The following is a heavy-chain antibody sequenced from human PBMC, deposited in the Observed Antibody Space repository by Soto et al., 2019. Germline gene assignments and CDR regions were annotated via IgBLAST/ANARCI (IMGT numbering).Heavy chain of an antibody. CDR3: ARDLDGLHDDTSGPFPRPG. CDR2: IHSSGSI. J-gene: IGHJ1*01. CDR1: GGSISSDDYY. V-gene: IGHV4-30-4*01. D-gene: IGHD3-22*01. Sequence: SETLSLTCTVSGGSISSDDYYWSWIRQAPGRGLEWIGYIHSSGSIYYNPSLKSRATMSIDTAGNQFSLKVSSVTVADTAVCYCARDLDGLHDDTSGPFPRPGWGQGTLVTVSS.